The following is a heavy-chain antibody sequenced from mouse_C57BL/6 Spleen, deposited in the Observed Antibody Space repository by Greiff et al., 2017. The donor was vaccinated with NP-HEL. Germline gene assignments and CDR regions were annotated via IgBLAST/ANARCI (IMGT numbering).Heavy chain of an antibody. D-gene: IGHD2-5*01. CDR3: ADSNYETYYAMDY. CDR1: GYTFTSYW. CDR2: INPSSGYT. V-gene: IGHV1-7*01. Sequence: QVQLQQSGAELAKPGASVKLSCKASGYTFTSYWMHWVKQRPGQGLEWIGYINPSSGYTKYNQKFKDKATLTADKSSSTAYMQLSSLTYEDSAVYYCADSNYETYYAMDYWGQGTSVTVSS. J-gene: IGHJ4*01.